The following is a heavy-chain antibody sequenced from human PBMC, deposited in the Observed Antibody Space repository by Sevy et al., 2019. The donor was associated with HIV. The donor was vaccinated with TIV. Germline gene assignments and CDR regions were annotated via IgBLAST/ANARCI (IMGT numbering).Heavy chain of an antibody. V-gene: IGHV3-23*01. D-gene: IGHD5-18*01. CDR1: GFTFSSYT. CDR2: ISGSGGTT. CDR3: AKRYSRNNPFDF. J-gene: IGHJ4*02. Sequence: GGCLRLSCAASGFTFSSYTMTWVRQAPGKGLEWVSIISGSGGTTYYADSVKGRFTISIDKSKNTLYLQMNSLRAEDTAVYYCAKRYSRNNPFDFWGQGTLVTVSS.